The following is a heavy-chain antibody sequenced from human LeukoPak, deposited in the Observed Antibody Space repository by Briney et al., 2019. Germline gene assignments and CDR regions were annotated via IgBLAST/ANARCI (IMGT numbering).Heavy chain of an antibody. J-gene: IGHJ5*02. D-gene: IGHD4-17*01. CDR3: ARVYPPYDYGAYENWFDP. Sequence: SETLSLTCTVSGGSISSSSYYWGWIRQPPGKGLEWIGSIYYSGSTYYNPSLKSRVTISVDTSKNQFSLKLSSVTAADTAVYYCARVYPPYDYGAYENWFDPWGQGTLVTVSS. CDR2: IYYSGST. CDR1: GGSISSSSYY. V-gene: IGHV4-39*07.